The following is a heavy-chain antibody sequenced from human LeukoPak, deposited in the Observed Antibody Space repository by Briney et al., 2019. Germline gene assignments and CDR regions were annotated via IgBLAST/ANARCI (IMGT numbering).Heavy chain of an antibody. V-gene: IGHV3-30*14. CDR2: ISYDGSNK. Sequence: GGSLRLSCAASGFTFSSYAMHWVRQAPGKGLEWVAVISYDGSNKYYADSVKGRFTISRDNSKNTLYLQMNSLRAEDTAVYYCAREVMRSGIDYWGQGTLVTVSS. CDR3: AREVMRSGIDY. CDR1: GFTFSSYA. J-gene: IGHJ4*02. D-gene: IGHD3-16*01.